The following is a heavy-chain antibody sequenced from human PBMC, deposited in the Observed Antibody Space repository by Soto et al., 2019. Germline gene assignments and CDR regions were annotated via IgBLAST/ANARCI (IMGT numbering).Heavy chain of an antibody. CDR3: VLWVRGVINY. V-gene: IGHV3-72*01. D-gene: IGHD3-10*01. J-gene: IGHJ4*02. Sequence: EVQLVESGGGLVQPGGSLRLSCATSGFTFSDHYLEWVRQAPGKGLEWVGRSRNRAQSYTTEYAASVKGRFTISRDDSKNSLYLQVNSLTTVDTAVYYCVLWVRGVINYWGQGTLVTVSS. CDR2: SRNRAQSYTT. CDR1: GFTFSDHY.